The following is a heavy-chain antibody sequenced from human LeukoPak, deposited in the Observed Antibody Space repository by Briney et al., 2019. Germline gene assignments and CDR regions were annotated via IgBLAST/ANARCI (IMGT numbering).Heavy chain of an antibody. Sequence: PSETLSLTCAASGGSISSSSYYWGWIRQPPGKGLEWIGSIYYSGSTNYNPSLKSRVTISVDTSKNQFSLKLSSVTAADTAVYYCAKWAEDFWSGYLVNWFDPWGQGTLVTVSS. CDR3: AKWAEDFWSGYLVNWFDP. CDR1: GGSISSSSYY. D-gene: IGHD3-3*01. CDR2: IYYSGST. J-gene: IGHJ5*02. V-gene: IGHV4-39*07.